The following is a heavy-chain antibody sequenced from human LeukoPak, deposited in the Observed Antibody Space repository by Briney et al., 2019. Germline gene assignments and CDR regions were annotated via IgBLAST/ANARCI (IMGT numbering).Heavy chain of an antibody. CDR1: GGTFSSYA. D-gene: IGHD6-19*01. Sequence: VKVSCKASGGTFSSYAISWVRQAPGQGLEWMGGIIPIFGTANYAQKFQGRVTITADESTSTAYMELSSLRSEDTAVYYCARFSGGMAVAGTWDFDYWGQGTLVTVSS. V-gene: IGHV1-69*13. CDR3: ARFSGGMAVAGTWDFDY. CDR2: IIPIFGTA. J-gene: IGHJ4*02.